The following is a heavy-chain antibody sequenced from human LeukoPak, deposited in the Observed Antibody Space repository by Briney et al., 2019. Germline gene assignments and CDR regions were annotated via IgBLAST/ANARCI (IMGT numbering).Heavy chain of an antibody. J-gene: IGHJ5*02. CDR3: ARDRGTSGYLP. Sequence: GGSLRLSCAASGFTFSSYSMNWVRQAPGKGLEWVSYISTSSDTIHYADSVKGRFTISRDNAKNSLYLQMSSLRDEDTAVYYCARDRGTSGYLPWGQGTLVTVSS. CDR2: ISTSSDTI. V-gene: IGHV3-48*02. CDR1: GFTFSSYS. D-gene: IGHD3-22*01.